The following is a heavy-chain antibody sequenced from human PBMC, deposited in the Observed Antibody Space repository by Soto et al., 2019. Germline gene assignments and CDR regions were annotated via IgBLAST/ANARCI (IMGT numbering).Heavy chain of an antibody. Sequence: QVQLVESGGGVVQPGRSLRLSCAASGFTFSSYGMHWVRQAPGKGLEWGAVIWYDGSNKYYADSVKGRFTISRDNSKNTLYLQMKSLRAEDTAVYYSARDQVLYDILTGYSSYYNGMDVWGQGTTVTVSS. J-gene: IGHJ6*01. D-gene: IGHD3-9*01. V-gene: IGHV3-33*01. CDR2: IWYDGSNK. CDR3: ARDQVLYDILTGYSSYYNGMDV. CDR1: GFTFSSYG.